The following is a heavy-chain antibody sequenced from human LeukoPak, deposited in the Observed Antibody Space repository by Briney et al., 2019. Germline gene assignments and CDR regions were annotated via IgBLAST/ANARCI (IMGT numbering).Heavy chain of an antibody. D-gene: IGHD4-23*01. CDR3: ARDGALGQPKPGGY. J-gene: IGHJ4*02. CDR1: GFTFSSYS. Sequence: PGGSLRLSCAASGFTFSSYSMNWVRQAPGKGLEWVSSISSSSSYIYYADSVKGRFTISRDNAKNSLYLQMNSLRAEDTAVYYCARDGALGQPKPGGYWGQGTLVTVSS. V-gene: IGHV3-21*01. CDR2: ISSSSSYI.